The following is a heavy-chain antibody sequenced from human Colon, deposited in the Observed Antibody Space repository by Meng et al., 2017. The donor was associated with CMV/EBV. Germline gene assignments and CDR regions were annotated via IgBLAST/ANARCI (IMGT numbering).Heavy chain of an antibody. J-gene: IGHJ4*02. Sequence: GGSLRLSCAASGFTFNTQGMHWVRQAPGKGLEWVAVIWYDGSNKYYTDSVKGRFTISRDNSKNTLYLQMNSLRAEDTAVYYCVRDMDSWGQGTLVTVSS. V-gene: IGHV3-33*01. CDR2: IWYDGSNK. CDR1: GFTFNTQG. CDR3: VRDMDS.